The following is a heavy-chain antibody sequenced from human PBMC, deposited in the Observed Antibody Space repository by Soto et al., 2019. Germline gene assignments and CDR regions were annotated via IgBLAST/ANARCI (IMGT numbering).Heavy chain of an antibody. Sequence: QITLKESGPTLVKPTQTLTLTCTFSGFSLSTSGVGVGWIRQPPGQALELLALIYWDDDKRYSPSLKSRLTIAKDTSKNQVVLTMTNMDPVDTATYYCAHRPVWSPYNYLYAWNWFDPWGQGTLVSVSS. V-gene: IGHV2-5*02. CDR2: IYWDDDK. CDR1: GFSLSTSGVG. J-gene: IGHJ5*02. CDR3: AHRPVWSPYNYLYAWNWFDP. D-gene: IGHD2-8*01.